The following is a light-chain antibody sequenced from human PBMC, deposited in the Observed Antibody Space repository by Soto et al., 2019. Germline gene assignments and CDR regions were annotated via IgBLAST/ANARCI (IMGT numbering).Light chain of an antibody. CDR2: AAS. V-gene: IGKV1-39*01. CDR3: QQSYSTPIH. J-gene: IGKJ5*01. CDR1: QSISSY. Sequence: DIQMTQSPSSLSASVGDRVTITCRASQSISSYLNLYQQKPWKAPKLLIYAASSLQSCVPSRFSGSGSGTDFTLTISSLQPEDFATYYCQQSYSTPIHFGQGKRLEIK.